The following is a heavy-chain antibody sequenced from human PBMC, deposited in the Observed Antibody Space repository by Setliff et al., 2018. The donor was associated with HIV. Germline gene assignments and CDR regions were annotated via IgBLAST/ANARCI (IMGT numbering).Heavy chain of an antibody. J-gene: IGHJ4*02. CDR2: ISSSGNTV. V-gene: IGHV3-11*04. CDR3: ARYFRDGSYNDY. D-gene: IGHD3-10*01. CDR1: GFNVSNNY. Sequence: GGSLRLSCAVSGFNVSNNYMNWVRQAPGKGLEWVSYISSSGNTVYYADSVKGRFAISRDNAKRSLYLQMNSLRGEDTAVYYCARYFRDGSYNDYWGQGTLVTVSS.